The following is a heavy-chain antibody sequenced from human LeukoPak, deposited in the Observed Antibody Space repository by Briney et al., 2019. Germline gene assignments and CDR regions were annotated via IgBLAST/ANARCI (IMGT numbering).Heavy chain of an antibody. V-gene: IGHV4-39*07. Sequence: PSETLSLTCTVSGGSISSSSYYWGWIRQPPGKGLEWIGSIYYSGSTYYNPSLKSRVTISVDTSKNQFSLKLSSVTAADTAVYYCARGKDGTTVIILRGAVRFDPWAREPWSPSPQ. CDR2: IYYSGST. J-gene: IGHJ5*02. D-gene: IGHD4-17*01. CDR1: GGSISSSSYY. CDR3: ARGKDGTTVIILRGAVRFDP.